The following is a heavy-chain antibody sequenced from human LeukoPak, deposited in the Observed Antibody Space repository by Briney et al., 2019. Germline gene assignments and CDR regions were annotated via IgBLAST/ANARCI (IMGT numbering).Heavy chain of an antibody. CDR1: GFSFRSYW. Sequence: GGSLRLSCAASGFSFRSYWMSWVRQAPGKGLEWVANIKQDGSEKYYVDSVKGRFTISRDNAKNSLYLQMNSLRAEDTAVYYCVSTATFDYWGEASLVSVSS. V-gene: IGHV3-7*02. CDR2: IKQDGSEK. D-gene: IGHD1-1*01. J-gene: IGHJ4*02. CDR3: VSTATFDY.